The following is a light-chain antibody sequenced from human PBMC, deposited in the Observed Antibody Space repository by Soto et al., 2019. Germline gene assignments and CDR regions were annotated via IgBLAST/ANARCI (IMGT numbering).Light chain of an antibody. CDR1: QSVSGN. V-gene: IGKV3-15*01. J-gene: IGKJ1*01. CDR3: QQTDSFPRT. CDR2: GAS. Sequence: EIVMTQSPATLSVSPGERATLSCRASQSVSGNLAWYQQRPGQAPRLLIYGASTRATGIPARFSGSGSGTEFTLTISSLQSEDFATYYCQQTDSFPRTFGQGTKVKMK.